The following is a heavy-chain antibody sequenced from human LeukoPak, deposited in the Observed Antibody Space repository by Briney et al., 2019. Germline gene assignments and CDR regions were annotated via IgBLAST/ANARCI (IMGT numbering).Heavy chain of an antibody. V-gene: IGHV3-21*01. J-gene: IGHJ4*02. CDR2: ITSTSSYM. CDR3: VREDGLFDF. Sequence: PGGSLRLSCAASGFTFSTYAMTWVRQAPGKGLEWVSSITSTSSYMYYADSVKGRFTISRDNAKNSLYLQMNSLRAEDTAVYYCVREDGLFDFWGQGTLVTVSS. CDR1: GFTFSTYA.